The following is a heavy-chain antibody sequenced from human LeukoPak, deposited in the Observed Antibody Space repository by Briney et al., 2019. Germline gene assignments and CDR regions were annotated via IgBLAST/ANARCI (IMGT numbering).Heavy chain of an antibody. Sequence: SETLSPTCSVSGYSFTSGHYWGWIRQPPGKGLEWIGNIYHTGSTHYNPSLKSRVTISVDTSKNQFSLKLSSVTAADTAVYYCARYCSSTSCILRGFDYWGQGTLVTVSS. D-gene: IGHD2-2*01. V-gene: IGHV4-38-2*01. CDR3: ARYCSSTSCILRGFDY. CDR2: IYHTGST. J-gene: IGHJ4*02. CDR1: GYSFTSGHY.